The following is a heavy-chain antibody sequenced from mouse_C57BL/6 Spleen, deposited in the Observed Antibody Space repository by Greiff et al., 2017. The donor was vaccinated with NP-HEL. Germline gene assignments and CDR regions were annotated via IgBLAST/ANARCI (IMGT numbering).Heavy chain of an antibody. CDR3: ARRGEYYGSSYYFDY. CDR2: INPNNGGT. CDR1: GYTFTDYY. V-gene: IGHV1-26*01. J-gene: IGHJ2*01. D-gene: IGHD1-1*01. Sequence: EVQLQQSGPELVKPGASVKISCKASGYTFTDYYMNWVKQSHGKSLEWIGDINPNNGGTSYNQKFKGKATLTVDKSSSTAYMELRSLTSEDSAVYYCARRGEYYGSSYYFDYWGQGTTLTVSS.